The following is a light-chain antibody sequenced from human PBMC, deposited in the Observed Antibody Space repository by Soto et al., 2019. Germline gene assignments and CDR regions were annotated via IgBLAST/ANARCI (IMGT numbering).Light chain of an antibody. CDR1: QNVLYSSNNKNY. J-gene: IGKJ1*01. CDR3: QQYYVTPWT. Sequence: DIVLTQSPASLAVSLGEGATISCKSSQNVLYSSNNKNYLAWFQQKPGQPPKLLIYWASARESGVPDRFSGGGSGTDFTLTISSLQAEDVAPYYCQQYYVTPWTFGQGTKVEIK. CDR2: WAS. V-gene: IGKV4-1*01.